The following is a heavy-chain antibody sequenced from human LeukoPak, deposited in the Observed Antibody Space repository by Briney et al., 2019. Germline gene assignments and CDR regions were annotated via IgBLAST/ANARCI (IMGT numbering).Heavy chain of an antibody. V-gene: IGHV4-34*01. CDR1: GGSFSGYY. D-gene: IGHD2-21*02. CDR3: ARAPGATAKDPKDAFDI. CDR2: INHSGST. J-gene: IGHJ3*02. Sequence: NPSETLSLTCAVYGGSFSGYYWSWIRQPPGKGLEWIGEINHSGSTNYNPSLKSRVTISVDTSKNQFSLKLSSVTAADTAVYYCARAPGATAKDPKDAFDIWGQGTMVTVSS.